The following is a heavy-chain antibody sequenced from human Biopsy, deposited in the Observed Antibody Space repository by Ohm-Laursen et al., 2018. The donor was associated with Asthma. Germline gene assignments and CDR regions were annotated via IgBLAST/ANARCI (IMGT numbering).Heavy chain of an antibody. CDR2: INSVLGTT. CDR3: ARKAGSCISRTCYSLDF. D-gene: IGHD2-2*01. V-gene: IGHV1-69*13. Sequence: SVKVSCKPLGGTFNTYVIGWVRQAPGQGLEWKGGINSVLGTTTYPQKFQDSVTITADDSTSTVYMELSSLRSEDTAVYYCARKAGSCISRTCYSLDFWGQGTLVTVSS. CDR1: GGTFNTYV. J-gene: IGHJ4*02.